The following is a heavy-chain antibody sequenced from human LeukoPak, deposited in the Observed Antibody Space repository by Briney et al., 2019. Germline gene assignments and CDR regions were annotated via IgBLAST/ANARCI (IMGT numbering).Heavy chain of an antibody. J-gene: IGHJ4*02. CDR3: AKDQEGYGDLYYFDY. V-gene: IGHV3-30-3*01. Sequence: PGGSLRLSCAASGFTFSSYAMHWVRQAPGKGLEWVAVISYDGSNKYYADSVKGRFTISRDNSKNTLYLQMNSLRAEDTAVYYCAKDQEGYGDLYYFDYWGQGTLVTVSS. D-gene: IGHD4-17*01. CDR2: ISYDGSNK. CDR1: GFTFSSYA.